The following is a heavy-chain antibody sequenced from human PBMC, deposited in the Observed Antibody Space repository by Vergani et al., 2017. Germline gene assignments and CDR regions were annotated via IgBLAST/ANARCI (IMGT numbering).Heavy chain of an antibody. Sequence: QLQLQESGPGLVKPSETLSLTCTVSVGSISSSSYYWGWIRQPPGKGLEWIGSIYYSGSTYYNPSLKSRVPISVDTSKNQFSLKLSSVTAADTAVYYCASPDPKYGAGSYYDFDYWGQATLVTVSS. CDR1: VGSISSSSYY. D-gene: IGHD3-10*01. CDR2: IYYSGST. J-gene: IGHJ4*02. CDR3: ASPDPKYGAGSYYDFDY. V-gene: IGHV4-39*01.